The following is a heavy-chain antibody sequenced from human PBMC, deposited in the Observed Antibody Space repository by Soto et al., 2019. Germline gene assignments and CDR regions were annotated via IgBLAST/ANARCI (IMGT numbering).Heavy chain of an antibody. CDR2: IYYSGST. V-gene: IGHV4-61*08. CDR3: ARAGDKEGYYYYGMDV. Sequence: PSETLSLTCTVSGGSISSGDYYWSWIRQPPGKGLGWIGYIYYSGSTSYNPSLKSRVTISVDTSKNQFSLKLSSVTAADTAVYYCARAGDKEGYYYYGMDVWGQGTTVTVSS. D-gene: IGHD2-21*01. CDR1: GGSISSGDYY. J-gene: IGHJ6*02.